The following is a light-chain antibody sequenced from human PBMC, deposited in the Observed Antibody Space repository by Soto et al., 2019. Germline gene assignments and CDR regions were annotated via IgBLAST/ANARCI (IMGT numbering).Light chain of an antibody. V-gene: IGKV3-11*01. Sequence: EIVLTQSPATLSLSPGERATLSCRASQSVSSYLAWYQQKPGQAPRLLIYDASNRATGIPARFSGSGSGTDLPLTISSLEPEDFAVSYCQQRSNWPLTFGGGTKVEIK. CDR3: QQRSNWPLT. J-gene: IGKJ4*01. CDR2: DAS. CDR1: QSVSSY.